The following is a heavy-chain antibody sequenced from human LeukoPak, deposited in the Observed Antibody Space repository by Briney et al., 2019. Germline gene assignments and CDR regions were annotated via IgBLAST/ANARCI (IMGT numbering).Heavy chain of an antibody. Sequence: PGGSLRLSCAASGFTFNNYWMHWVRQAPGKGLVWVSRIDSDGSNTNYADSVKGRFTVSRDSAKNTLYLQMNSLRAEDTAVYYCARDDYGDYYFDYWGQGTLVTVSS. J-gene: IGHJ4*02. CDR1: GFTFNNYW. V-gene: IGHV3-74*01. CDR2: IDSDGSNT. CDR3: ARDDYGDYYFDY. D-gene: IGHD4-17*01.